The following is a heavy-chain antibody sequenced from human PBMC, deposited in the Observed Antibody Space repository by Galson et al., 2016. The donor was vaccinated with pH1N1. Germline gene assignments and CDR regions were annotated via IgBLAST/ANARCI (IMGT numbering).Heavy chain of an antibody. CDR1: GFSLSTSGVG. J-gene: IGHJ5*02. V-gene: IGHV2-5*01. Sequence: PALVKPTQTLTLTCTFSGFSLSTSGVGVGWIRQPPGKALEWLALIYWNDDKRYSPPLKRRLTITKDTSKNQVVLTMTNMDPVDTATYYCAHSLYGDYVGWFDPWGQGTLVTVSS. D-gene: IGHD4-17*01. CDR3: AHSLYGDYVGWFDP. CDR2: IYWNDDK.